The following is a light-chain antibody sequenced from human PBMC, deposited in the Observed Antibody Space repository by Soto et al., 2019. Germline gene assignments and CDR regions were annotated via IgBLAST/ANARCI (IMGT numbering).Light chain of an antibody. CDR1: QSTSSY. CDR2: AAS. V-gene: IGKV1-39*01. J-gene: IGKJ4*01. Sequence: DIQMTQSPSSLSASVGDRVTITCRASQSTSSYLNWYQQKPGKAPKLLIYAASSLQSGVPSRFSGSGSGTDFTLTISSLPPEDFATYYCQQSYSTPLTFGGGTKVDIK. CDR3: QQSYSTPLT.